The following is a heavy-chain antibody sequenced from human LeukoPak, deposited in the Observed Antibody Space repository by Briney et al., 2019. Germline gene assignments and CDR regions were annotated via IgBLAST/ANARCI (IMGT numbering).Heavy chain of an antibody. Sequence: HAGGSLRLSCAASGFTFSSYWMHWVRQAPGKGLVWVSRISNDGTTTTYADSVKGRFTISRDNAKNTLYLQMNSLRVEDTAIYYCAKMTVPAYWGQGTLVTVSS. J-gene: IGHJ4*02. V-gene: IGHV3-74*01. CDR3: AKMTVPAY. CDR1: GFTFSSYW. CDR2: ISNDGTTT. D-gene: IGHD4-11*01.